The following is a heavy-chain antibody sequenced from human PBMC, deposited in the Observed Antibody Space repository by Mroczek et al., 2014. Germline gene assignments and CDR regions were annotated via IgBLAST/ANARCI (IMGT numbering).Heavy chain of an antibody. CDR3: ARGGYTYGNRFDY. Sequence: QVQLQESGPGLVEPSETLSLTCIVSVGSISSYYWSWIRQPPGKGLEWIGYIFYSGTSNYNPSLKSRVTISIDTSRNQFSLNLISVTAADTAVYYCARGGYTYGNRFDYWGPGSPNHRLL. CDR2: IFYSGTS. J-gene: IGHJ4*02. CDR1: VGSISSYY. V-gene: IGHV4-59*01. D-gene: IGHD5-18*01.